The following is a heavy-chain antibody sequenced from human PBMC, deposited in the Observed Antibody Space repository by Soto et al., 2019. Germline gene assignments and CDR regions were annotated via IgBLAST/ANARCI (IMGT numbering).Heavy chain of an antibody. D-gene: IGHD3-3*01. J-gene: IGHJ5*02. Sequence: QVQLVQSGAEVKEPGSAVKVSCKAPADSFSSYGISWVRQAPGQGLEWMGGIIPIFGTTNYAEKFQGRVTITADESTNTAYMELSSLRSEDTALYFCARVFPDGWVEPGVVRGYLATWGRGTLVTVSS. V-gene: IGHV1-69*01. CDR1: ADSFSSYG. CDR2: IIPIFGTT. CDR3: ARVFPDGWVEPGVVRGYLAT.